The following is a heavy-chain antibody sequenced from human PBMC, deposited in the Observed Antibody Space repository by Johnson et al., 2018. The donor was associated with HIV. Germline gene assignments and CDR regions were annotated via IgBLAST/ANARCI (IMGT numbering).Heavy chain of an antibody. CDR3: ARDSGAPGNDAFDI. Sequence: VQLVESGGGLVQPGGSPRLSCAASGFTVSSNYMRWVRQAPGKGLEWVSVIWYDGSNNYYADSVKGRFTISRDNSKNTLYLQMNSLRAEDTAVYYCARDSGAPGNDAFDIWGQGTMVTISS. D-gene: IGHD1-26*01. V-gene: IGHV3-33*08. CDR2: IWYDGSNN. CDR1: GFTVSSNY. J-gene: IGHJ3*02.